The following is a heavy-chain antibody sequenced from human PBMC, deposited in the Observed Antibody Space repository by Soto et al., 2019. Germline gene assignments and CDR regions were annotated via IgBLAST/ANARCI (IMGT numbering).Heavy chain of an antibody. CDR3: ARVGDNPAVAPFDH. D-gene: IGHD6-19*01. J-gene: IGHJ4*02. V-gene: IGHV4-30-4*01. Sequence: VQLQESGPGLVKPSQTLSLTCTVSGGSISSGDYYWSWIRQPPGKGPEWIGYIYYNGNSYYNPSLKSRVTRSVDTSKDRGSLKLSRVTAADTALYFCARVGDNPAVAPFDHWGEGTLVTVSS. CDR1: GGSISSGDYY. CDR2: IYYNGNS.